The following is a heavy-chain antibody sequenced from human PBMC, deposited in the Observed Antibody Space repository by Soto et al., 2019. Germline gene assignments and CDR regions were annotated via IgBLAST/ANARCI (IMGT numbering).Heavy chain of an antibody. CDR3: AREGLELDPYFDY. D-gene: IGHD1-7*01. Sequence: QVQLQESGPGLVKPSQTLSLTCTVSGGSISSGGYYWSWIRQHPGKGLEWIGYIYYSGSTYYNPSLKSRVNISLDTSKNQFSLKLSSVTAADTAVYYCAREGLELDPYFDYWGKGTLVTVSS. J-gene: IGHJ4*02. CDR1: GGSISSGGYY. V-gene: IGHV4-31*03. CDR2: IYYSGST.